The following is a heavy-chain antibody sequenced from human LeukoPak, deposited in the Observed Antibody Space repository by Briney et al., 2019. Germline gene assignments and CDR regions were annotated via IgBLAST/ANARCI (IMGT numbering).Heavy chain of an antibody. J-gene: IGHJ4*02. Sequence: GGSLRLSCAASGFTFDDYAMHWVRQAPGKGLEWVSGISWNSGSIGYADSVKGRFTISRDNAKNSLYLQMNSLRAEDTALYYCRKAPEIYSNEFDYWGQGTLVTVSS. CDR1: GFTFDDYA. CDR2: ISWNSGSI. D-gene: IGHD4-11*01. CDR3: RKAPEIYSNEFDY. V-gene: IGHV3-9*01.